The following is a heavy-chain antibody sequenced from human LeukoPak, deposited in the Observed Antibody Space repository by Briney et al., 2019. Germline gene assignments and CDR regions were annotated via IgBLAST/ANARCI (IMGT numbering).Heavy chain of an antibody. J-gene: IGHJ4*02. D-gene: IGHD3-9*01. V-gene: IGHV3-23*01. Sequence: GGSLRLSCAASGFTFSSYAMSWVRQAPGKGLERVSAISGSGGSTYYVDSVKGRFTISRDNSKNTLYLQMNSLRAEDTAVYYCAKARNVLRYFDWLVDYWGQGTLVTVSS. CDR2: ISGSGGST. CDR3: AKARNVLRYFDWLVDY. CDR1: GFTFSSYA.